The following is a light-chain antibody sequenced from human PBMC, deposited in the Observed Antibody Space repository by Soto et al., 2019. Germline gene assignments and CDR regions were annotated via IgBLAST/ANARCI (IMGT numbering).Light chain of an antibody. CDR1: SGHNSYA. Sequence: QLVLTQSPSASASLGASVKLTCTLSSGHNSYAIAWHQQQPEKGPRDLMKVNSDGSHSKGDGIPDRFSGSSSGAERYLTISSLQSEDEADYYCQTWSTDIRVFGGGTKLTVL. CDR2: VNSDGSH. J-gene: IGLJ3*02. CDR3: QTWSTDIRV. V-gene: IGLV4-69*01.